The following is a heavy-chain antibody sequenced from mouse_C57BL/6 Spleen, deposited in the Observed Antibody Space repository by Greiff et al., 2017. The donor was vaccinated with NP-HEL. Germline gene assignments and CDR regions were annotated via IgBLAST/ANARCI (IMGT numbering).Heavy chain of an antibody. Sequence: QVQLKESGAELAKPGASVKLSCKASGYTFTSSWMHWVKQRPGQGLEWIGYINPSSGYTKYNQKFKDKATLTADKSSSTAYMQLSSLTYEDSAVYYCAKGDYHFDYWGQGTTLTVSS. CDR2: INPSSGYT. CDR3: AKGDYHFDY. D-gene: IGHD2-4*01. CDR1: GYTFTSSW. J-gene: IGHJ2*01. V-gene: IGHV1-7*01.